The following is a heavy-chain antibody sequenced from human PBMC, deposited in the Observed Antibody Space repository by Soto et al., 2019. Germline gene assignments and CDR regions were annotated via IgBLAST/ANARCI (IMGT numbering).Heavy chain of an antibody. CDR2: INAGNGNT. Sequence: APVKVSCKASGYTFTSYAMHRVRQAPGQRLEWMGWINAGNGNTKYSQKFQGRVTITRDTSASTAYMELSSLRSEDTAVYYCASLDGPYYYYGMDVWGQGTTVTVSS. CDR3: ASLDGPYYYYGMDV. V-gene: IGHV1-3*01. CDR1: GYTFTSYA. J-gene: IGHJ6*02.